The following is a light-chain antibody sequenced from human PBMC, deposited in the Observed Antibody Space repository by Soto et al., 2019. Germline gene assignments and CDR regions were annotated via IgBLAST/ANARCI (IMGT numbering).Light chain of an antibody. CDR1: SGDVGGYDY. Sequence: QSALTQPRSVSGSPGQSVTISCTGTSGDVGGYDYVSWYQQYPGKAPKLMIYDVTKRPSGVPDRFSASESGNTASLTISGLQGEDEADYYCCSYAGNFVFGTGTKVTVL. V-gene: IGLV2-11*01. CDR3: CSYAGNFV. CDR2: DVT. J-gene: IGLJ1*01.